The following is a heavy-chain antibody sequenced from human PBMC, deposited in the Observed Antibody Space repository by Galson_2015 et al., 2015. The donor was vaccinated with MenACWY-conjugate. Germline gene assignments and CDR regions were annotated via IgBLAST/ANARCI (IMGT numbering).Heavy chain of an antibody. CDR2: ISASGDNT. J-gene: IGHJ6*02. V-gene: IGHV3-23*01. D-gene: IGHD3-10*01. CDR1: GFTFSTHA. Sequence: SLRLSCAASGFTFSTHAMSWVRQAPGKGLEWVSAISASGDNTYAADSVKGRFIVSRDNSKNTLSLQMNSLRGEDTAVYYCAKDLSRVLWLGANPYGLDVWGQGTTVTVSS. CDR3: AKDLSRVLWLGANPYGLDV.